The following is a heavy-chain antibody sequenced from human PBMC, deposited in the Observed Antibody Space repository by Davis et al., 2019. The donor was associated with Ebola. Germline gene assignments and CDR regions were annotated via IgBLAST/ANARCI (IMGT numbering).Heavy chain of an antibody. CDR2: IYPDDSDT. CDR3: ARHGSIQLGRNWFDP. V-gene: IGHV5-51*01. D-gene: IGHD5-24*01. Sequence: GESLKISCTGSGYSFSKYWIAWVRQTPGKGLDWMGIIYPDDSDTRYSPSFQGQVTISADKSVTTAYLEWSSLKASDTAIYYCARHGSIQLGRNWFDPWGQGTLVTVSS. CDR1: GYSFSKYW. J-gene: IGHJ5*02.